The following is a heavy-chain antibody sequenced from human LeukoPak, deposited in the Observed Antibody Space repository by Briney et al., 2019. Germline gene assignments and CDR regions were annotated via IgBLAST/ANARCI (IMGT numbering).Heavy chain of an antibody. CDR3: AGVAGLIEVFDS. J-gene: IGHJ4*02. CDR1: GYPFSGDYY. V-gene: IGHV4-38-2*01. CDR2: ISHGGST. Sequence: SETLSLTCVVSGYPFSGDYYWGWIRQPPGKGLEWIGSISHGGSTYYNPSLKSRVTMSVDTSENQFSLNLRSVTATDTAVYYCAGVAGLIEVFDSWGQGTLVTVSS. D-gene: IGHD3-10*01.